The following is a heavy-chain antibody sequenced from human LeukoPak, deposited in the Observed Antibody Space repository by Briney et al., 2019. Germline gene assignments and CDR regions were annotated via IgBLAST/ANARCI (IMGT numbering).Heavy chain of an antibody. J-gene: IGHJ3*02. CDR3: AREILTGYAFDI. CDR2: ISYDGNNK. D-gene: IGHD7-27*01. CDR1: GFTFSTYA. V-gene: IGHV3-30-3*01. Sequence: TGGSLRLSCAASGFTFSTYAMHWVRQAPGKGLEWVAFISYDGNNKYCADSVKGRFTISRDNSKNTLYLQMNSLRAEDTALYYCAREILTGYAFDIWGQGTMVTVSS.